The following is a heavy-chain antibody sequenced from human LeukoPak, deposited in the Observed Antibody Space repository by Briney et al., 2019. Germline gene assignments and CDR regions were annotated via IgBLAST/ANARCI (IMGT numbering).Heavy chain of an antibody. CDR3: AREGRMSYYFDY. CDR2: IYYSGST. J-gene: IGHJ4*02. CDR1: GGSISSGGYY. V-gene: IGHV4-31*03. D-gene: IGHD3-10*01. Sequence: SQTLSLTCTVSGGSISSGGYYWSWIRQHPGKGLEWIGYIYYSGSTYYNPSLKSRVTISVDTSKNQFSLKLSSVTAADTAVYYCAREGRMSYYFDYWGQGTLVTVSS.